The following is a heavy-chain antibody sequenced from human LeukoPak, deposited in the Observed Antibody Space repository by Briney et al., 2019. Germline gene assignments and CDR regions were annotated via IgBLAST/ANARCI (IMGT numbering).Heavy chain of an antibody. CDR3: ARGRKHEKIDY. CDR2: INPNSGGT. J-gene: IGHJ4*02. V-gene: IGHV1-2*02. Sequence: ASVKVSCKASGYTFTNYAMHWVRQAPGQRLEWMGWINPNSGGTNYAQKFQGRVTMTRDTSISTAYMELSRLRSDDTAVYYCARGRKHEKIDYWGQGTLVTVSS. CDR1: GYTFTNYA.